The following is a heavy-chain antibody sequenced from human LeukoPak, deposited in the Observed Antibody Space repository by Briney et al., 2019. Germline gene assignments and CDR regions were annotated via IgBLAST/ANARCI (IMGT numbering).Heavy chain of an antibody. J-gene: IGHJ4*01. D-gene: IGHD1-14*01. Sequence: GGSLRLSCAASGFIFSSYGMHWVRQAPGKGLEWVAVIWYDGSKTYYADSVQGRFTVSRDNSKNTLYLRMSSLRDDDTAIYYCARYNTGRSDYCGQGALVTVSS. CDR1: GFIFSSYG. CDR3: ARYNTGRSDY. CDR2: IWYDGSKT. V-gene: IGHV3-33*01.